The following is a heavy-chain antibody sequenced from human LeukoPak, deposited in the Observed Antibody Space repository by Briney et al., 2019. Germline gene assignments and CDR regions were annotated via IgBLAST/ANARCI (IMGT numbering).Heavy chain of an antibody. D-gene: IGHD4-23*01. J-gene: IGHJ4*02. CDR1: GYSFANYW. Sequence: GESLKISCKGSGYSFANYWIGWVRQMPGKGLEWMGRIDPSDSYTSYSPSFQGHVTISADKSISTAYLQWSSLKASDTAMYYCARRDNGGNSGFDYWGQGTLVTVSS. V-gene: IGHV5-10-1*01. CDR3: ARRDNGGNSGFDY. CDR2: IDPSDSYT.